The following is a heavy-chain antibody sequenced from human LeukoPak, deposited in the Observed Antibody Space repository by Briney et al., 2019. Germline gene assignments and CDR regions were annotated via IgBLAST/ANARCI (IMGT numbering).Heavy chain of an antibody. D-gene: IGHD4-17*01. Sequence: GRSLRLSCAASGFTFDDYAMHWVRQAPGKGLEWVSGISWNSGSIGYAGSVKGRFTISRDNAKNSLYLQMNSLRAEDTALYYCAKANYGDPQYYYYGMDVWGQGTTVTVSS. CDR3: AKANYGDPQYYYYGMDV. V-gene: IGHV3-9*01. CDR1: GFTFDDYA. J-gene: IGHJ6*02. CDR2: ISWNSGSI.